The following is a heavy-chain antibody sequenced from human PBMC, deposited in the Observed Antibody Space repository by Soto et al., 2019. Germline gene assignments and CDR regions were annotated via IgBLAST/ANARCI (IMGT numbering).Heavy chain of an antibody. D-gene: IGHD4-17*01. CDR2: INHSGST. J-gene: IGHJ4*02. Sequence: QVQLQQWGAGLLKPSETLSLTCAVYGGSFSGYYWSWIRQPPGKGLEWIGEINHSGSTNYNPSLKSRVTISXXTXKXPFSLKLSSVTAADTAVYYCARGGSITVTTFSYFDYWGQGTLVTVSS. CDR3: ARGGSITVTTFSYFDY. V-gene: IGHV4-34*01. CDR1: GGSFSGYY.